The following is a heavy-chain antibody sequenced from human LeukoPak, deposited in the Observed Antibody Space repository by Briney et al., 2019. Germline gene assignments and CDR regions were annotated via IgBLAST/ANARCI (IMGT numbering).Heavy chain of an antibody. Sequence: GGSLRLSCAASGFTFSSYGMHWVRQAPGKGLEWVAVIWYDGSNKYYADSVKGRFTISRDNSKNTLYLQMNSLRAEDTAVYYCARGFHDSSGYLDHWGQGTLVTVSS. CDR3: ARGFHDSSGYLDH. CDR2: IWYDGSNK. D-gene: IGHD3-22*01. CDR1: GFTFSSYG. V-gene: IGHV3-33*01. J-gene: IGHJ4*02.